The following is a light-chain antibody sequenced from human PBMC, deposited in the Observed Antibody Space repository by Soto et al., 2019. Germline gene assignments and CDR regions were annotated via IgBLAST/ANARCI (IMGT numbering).Light chain of an antibody. CDR1: QDIRNY. V-gene: IGKV1-33*01. CDR2: DAS. J-gene: IGKJ4*01. CDR3: QQCNDLLT. Sequence: DIQMTQSPSSLSASVGDRVTITCQASQDIRNYLNWYQQKPGKAPKLLMYDASNLETGVPSRFGGSGSGRNFTFTISSLQPEDIATYYCQQCNDLLTFGGGTRIEIK.